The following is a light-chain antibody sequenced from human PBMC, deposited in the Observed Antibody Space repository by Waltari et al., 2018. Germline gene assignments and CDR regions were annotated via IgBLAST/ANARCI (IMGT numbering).Light chain of an antibody. CDR1: SGDVGGYNY. Sequence: QSALTQPRSVSGSPGQSVTISCTGTSGDVGGYNYVSWYQQHPGKAPKLMIYDVSKRPSGVPDRFSGSKSGNTASLTISGLQAEDEADYYCCSYAGSYTYVFGTVTKVTVL. J-gene: IGLJ1*01. CDR3: CSYAGSYTYV. CDR2: DVS. V-gene: IGLV2-11*01.